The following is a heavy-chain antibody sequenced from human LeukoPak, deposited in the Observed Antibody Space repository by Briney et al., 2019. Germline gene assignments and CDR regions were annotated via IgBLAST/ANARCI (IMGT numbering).Heavy chain of an antibody. J-gene: IGHJ4*02. V-gene: IGHV1-69*04. CDR3: ARGGGNWDYFDY. D-gene: IGHD2-21*01. CDR1: GGTFSSYA. CDR2: IIPILGIA. Sequence: ASVKVSCKASGGTFSSYAISWVRQAPGQGLEWMGRIIPILGIANYAQKFQGRVTITADRSTSTAYMELSSLRSEDTAVYYCARGGGNWDYFDYWGQGTLVTVSS.